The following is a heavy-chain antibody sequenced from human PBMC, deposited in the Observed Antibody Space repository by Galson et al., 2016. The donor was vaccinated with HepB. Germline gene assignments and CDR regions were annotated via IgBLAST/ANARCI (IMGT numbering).Heavy chain of an antibody. CDR1: GYTFPNYG. D-gene: IGHD2-2*01. CDR3: ARPIPAAIGYLDP. Sequence: SVKVSCKAFGYTFPNYGLSWVRQAPGQGLEWMGWIGVYNGNIKTAQKFQGRVTFTADTSTDTAYMELRSLTSNDTAFYYCARPIPAAIGYLDPWGQGTLVTVSS. J-gene: IGHJ5*02. CDR2: IGVYNGNI. V-gene: IGHV1-18*01.